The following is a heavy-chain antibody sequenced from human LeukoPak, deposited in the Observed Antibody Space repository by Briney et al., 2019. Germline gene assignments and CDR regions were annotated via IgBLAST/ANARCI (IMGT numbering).Heavy chain of an antibody. D-gene: IGHD6-13*01. CDR3: ARAGIAAAGTRNGYYYGMDV. V-gene: IGHV3-11*01. CDR2: ISNSGSTI. CDR1: GFTFSDYY. J-gene: IGHJ6*02. Sequence: GGSLRLSCAASGFTFSDYYMSWIRQAPGKGLEWVSYISNSGSTIYYADSVKGRFAISRDSAKNSLFLQMNGLRAEDTAVYYCARAGIAAAGTRNGYYYGMDVWGQGTTVTVSS.